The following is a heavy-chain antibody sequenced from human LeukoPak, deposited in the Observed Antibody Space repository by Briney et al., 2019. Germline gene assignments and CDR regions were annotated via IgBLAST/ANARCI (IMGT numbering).Heavy chain of an antibody. Sequence: GGSLRLSCAASGFPFSNYNMNWVRQAPGKAMEWVSSITSSGTYNFYADSVRGRFTISRDNAKNSLYLQMDSLGPEDTAVYYCATYRQVLLPFESWGQGTLVTVSS. J-gene: IGHJ4*02. CDR1: GFPFSNYN. CDR2: ITSSGTYN. D-gene: IGHD2-8*02. V-gene: IGHV3-21*01. CDR3: ATYRQVLLPFES.